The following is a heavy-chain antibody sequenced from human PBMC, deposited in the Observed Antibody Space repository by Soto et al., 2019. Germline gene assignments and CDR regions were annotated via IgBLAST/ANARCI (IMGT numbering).Heavy chain of an antibody. Sequence: EVQLLESGGGLVQPGGSLRLSCAASGFTFSSYAMSWVRQAPGKGLEWVSAISGSGGSTYYADSVKGRFTISRDNSKNTLYLQMNSLRAEDTAVYYCAKARDYDYIWGGHGGAWFDPWGQGTLVTVSS. J-gene: IGHJ5*02. D-gene: IGHD3-16*01. V-gene: IGHV3-23*01. CDR3: AKARDYDYIWGGHGGAWFDP. CDR1: GFTFSSYA. CDR2: ISGSGGST.